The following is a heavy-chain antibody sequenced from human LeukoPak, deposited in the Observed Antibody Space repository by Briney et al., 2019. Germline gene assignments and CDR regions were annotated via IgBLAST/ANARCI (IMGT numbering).Heavy chain of an antibody. CDR2: IYYTGST. V-gene: IGHV4-59*08. CDR3: ARHRNDYGGNSFGD. D-gene: IGHD4-23*01. CDR1: GGSISSSY. Sequence: SETLSLTCTVSGGSISSSYWSWIRQPPGKKLEWIAYIYYTGSTNYNPSLKSRATISVDTSKNHFSLELSSVTAADTAVYFCARHRNDYGGNSFGDWGQGAPVTVSS. J-gene: IGHJ4*02.